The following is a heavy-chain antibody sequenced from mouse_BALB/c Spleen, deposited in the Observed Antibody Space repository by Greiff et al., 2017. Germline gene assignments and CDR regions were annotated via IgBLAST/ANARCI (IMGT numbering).Heavy chain of an antibody. J-gene: IGHJ1*01. CDR3: AREGMDGPNWYFDV. CDR1: GFTFSSYA. Sequence: DVKLVESGGGLVKPGGSLKLSCAASGFTFSSYAMSWVRQTPEKRLEWVASISSGGSTYYPDSVKGRFTISRDNARNILYLQMSSLRSEDTAMYYCAREGMDGPNWYFDVWGAGTTVTVSS. V-gene: IGHV5-6-5*01. D-gene: IGHD2-3*01. CDR2: ISSGGST.